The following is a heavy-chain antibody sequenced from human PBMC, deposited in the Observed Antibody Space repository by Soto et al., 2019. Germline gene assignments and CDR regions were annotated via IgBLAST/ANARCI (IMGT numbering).Heavy chain of an antibody. CDR1: GFSFRDYD. J-gene: IGHJ6*02. D-gene: IGHD1-26*01. CDR3: ARAYLGRLPRRADYCYAMDV. Sequence: EVQLVESGGGSVQPGESLRLSCAASGFSFRDYDMHWVRQRTGKGLEWGSGLGASDDPYYIASVKGRFSLSRDTAQNSLYLTMNNLRADDTAVYFCARAYLGRLPRRADYCYAMDVWGRGTTVTVSS. V-gene: IGHV3-13*05. CDR2: LGASDDP.